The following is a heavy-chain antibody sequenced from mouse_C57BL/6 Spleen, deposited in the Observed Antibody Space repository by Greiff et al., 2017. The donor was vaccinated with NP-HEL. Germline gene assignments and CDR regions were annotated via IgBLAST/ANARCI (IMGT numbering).Heavy chain of an antibody. CDR3: ARSFAYYYGSSPDY. CDR2: IHPNSGST. Sequence: VQLQQPGAELVKPGASVKLSCKASGYTFTSYWMHWVKQRPGQGLEWIGMIHPNSGSTNYNEKFKSKATLTVDKSSSTAYMQLSSLTSEDSAVYYCARSFAYYYGSSPDYWGQGTTLTVSS. D-gene: IGHD1-1*01. V-gene: IGHV1-64*01. J-gene: IGHJ2*01. CDR1: GYTFTSYW.